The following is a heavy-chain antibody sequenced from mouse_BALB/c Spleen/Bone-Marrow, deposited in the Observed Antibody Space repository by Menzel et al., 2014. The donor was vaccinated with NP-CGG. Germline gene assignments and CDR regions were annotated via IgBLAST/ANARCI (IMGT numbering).Heavy chain of an antibody. CDR1: GFTFSDYY. CDR3: ARDRNNDIHWYLDV. J-gene: IGHJ1*01. D-gene: IGHD2-12*01. CDR2: IRNKAKGYTT. V-gene: IGHV7-3*02. Sequence: DVQLQESGGGLVQPGGSLRLSCATSGFTFSDYYMSWVRQPPGQALEWLGFIRNKAKGYTTEYIPSVKGRFTISRDNSQSMLYLQMNTLRAEDSATYYCARDRNNDIHWYLDVWGAGTTVTVSS.